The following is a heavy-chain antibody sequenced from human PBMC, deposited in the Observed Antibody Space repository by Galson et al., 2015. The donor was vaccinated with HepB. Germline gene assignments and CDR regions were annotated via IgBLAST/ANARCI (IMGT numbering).Heavy chain of an antibody. D-gene: IGHD2-21*02. J-gene: IGHJ4*02. V-gene: IGHV3-7*03. CDR1: GFTFSSYW. Sequence: SLRLSCAASGFTFSSYWMSWVRQAPGKGLEWVANIKQDGSEKYYVDSVKGRFTISRDNAKNSLYLQMNSLRAEDTAVYYCARDLPYCGGDCYGKYFDYWGLGTLVTVSS. CDR2: IKQDGSEK. CDR3: ARDLPYCGGDCYGKYFDY.